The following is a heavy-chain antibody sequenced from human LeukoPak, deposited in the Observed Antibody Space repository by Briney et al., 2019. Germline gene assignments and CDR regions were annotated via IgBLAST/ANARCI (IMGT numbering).Heavy chain of an antibody. D-gene: IGHD3-22*01. J-gene: IGHJ4*02. CDR2: IYYSGST. V-gene: IGHV4-59*01. CDR1: GGSISSYY. CDR3: ARDGHYYDCSGLDY. Sequence: SETLSLTCIVSGGSISSYYWSWIRQPPGKGLEWIGYIYYSGSTSYNPSLKSRVTISVDTSKNQFSLKLSSVAAADTAVYYCARDGHYYDCSGLDYWGQGTLVTVSS.